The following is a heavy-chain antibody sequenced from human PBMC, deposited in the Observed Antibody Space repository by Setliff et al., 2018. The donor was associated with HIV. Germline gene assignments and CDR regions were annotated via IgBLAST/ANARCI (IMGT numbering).Heavy chain of an antibody. D-gene: IGHD3-22*01. J-gene: IGHJ6*02. Sequence: GSLRLSCAASGFTFSNYEMNWVRQAPGKGLEWVSYVSGSGRAMYYADSVEGRFTISRDNAKNSLYLQMNSLRAEDTAVYHCARGHYFKDVWGQGTTVTVSS. CDR3: ARGHYFKDV. CDR2: VSGSGRAM. V-gene: IGHV3-48*03. CDR1: GFTFSNYE.